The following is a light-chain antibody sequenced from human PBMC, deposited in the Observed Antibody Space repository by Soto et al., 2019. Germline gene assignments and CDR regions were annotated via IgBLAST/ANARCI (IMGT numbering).Light chain of an antibody. CDR2: GAS. CDR1: QFVSSN. V-gene: IGKV3D-15*01. Sequence: EIVMTQSPVTLSVSPGERVTLSCRASQFVSSNLAWYQQKPGQAPRLLIYGASTRATGIPARFSGSGSGTEFTLTISNLQSEDFAVYYCQQYNNWPPLTFGQGTKVHIK. CDR3: QQYNNWPPLT. J-gene: IGKJ1*01.